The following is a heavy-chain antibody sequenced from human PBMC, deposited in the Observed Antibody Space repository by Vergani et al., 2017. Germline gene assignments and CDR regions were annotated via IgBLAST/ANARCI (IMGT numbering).Heavy chain of an antibody. V-gene: IGHV1-46*03. CDR2: INPSGGHT. Sequence: QVQVVQSGAEVKKSGASVKVSCKTSGYTFSNYYMHWVRQAPGQGLAWMGIINPSGGHTNYAQKFQGRLNMTRDTSTITVYMELSSLRSEDTAIYYCARGDYGILTGYRYWGQGTLVTVSA. CDR3: ARGDYGILTGYRY. D-gene: IGHD3-9*01. J-gene: IGHJ4*02. CDR1: GYTFSNYY.